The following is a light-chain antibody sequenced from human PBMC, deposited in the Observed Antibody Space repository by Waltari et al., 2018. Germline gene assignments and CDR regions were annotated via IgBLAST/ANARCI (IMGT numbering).Light chain of an antibody. CDR1: SSDVGGYNY. V-gene: IGLV2-14*01. J-gene: IGLJ3*02. CDR3: SSYTSSSTWV. Sequence: QSALTQPASVSGSPGQSITISSTGTSSDVGGYNYVSWYQQHPGKASKFMIYDFSKRPSGVSNRFAGSKSGNTVPLSISGLQAEDEADYYCSSYTSSSTWVFGGGTKLTVL. CDR2: DFS.